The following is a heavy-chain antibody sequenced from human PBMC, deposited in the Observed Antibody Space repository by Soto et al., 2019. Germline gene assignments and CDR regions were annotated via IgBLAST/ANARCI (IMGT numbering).Heavy chain of an antibody. CDR1: GYTFNTFG. Sequence: IQLMQSAGEVKRPGASVKVSCKASGYTFNTFGITWVRQAPGQGLEWMGCISGYGGKRDYSRKLQGRITMTADPSTSTPYMELRNLTSDDTAVYYCARGGGKICGVNDFWGQGTLVTVSS. D-gene: IGHD2-21*01. CDR3: ARGGGKICGVNDF. J-gene: IGHJ4*02. CDR2: ISGYGGKR. V-gene: IGHV1-18*01.